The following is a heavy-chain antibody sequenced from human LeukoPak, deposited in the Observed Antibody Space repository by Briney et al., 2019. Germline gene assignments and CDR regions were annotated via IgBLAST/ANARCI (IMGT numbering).Heavy chain of an antibody. V-gene: IGHV4-34*01. Sequence: SETLSLTCAVYGGSFSGYYWSWIRQPPGKGLEWIGEINHSGSTNYNPSLKSRVTISVDTSKNQFSLKLSSVTAADTAVYYCARETSREQYYFDYWGQGTLVTVSS. CDR2: INHSGST. CDR3: ARETSREQYYFDY. D-gene: IGHD1-26*01. J-gene: IGHJ4*02. CDR1: GGSFSGYY.